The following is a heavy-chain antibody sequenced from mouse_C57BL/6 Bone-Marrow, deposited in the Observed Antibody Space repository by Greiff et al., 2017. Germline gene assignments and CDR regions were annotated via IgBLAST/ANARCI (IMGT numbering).Heavy chain of an antibody. V-gene: IGHV14-4*01. Sequence: VQLQQSGSELVRPGASAKLSCTASGFNIKDDYMHWVKQRPEQGLEWIGWLDPENGDTVYASKFQGKATITADTSSNTAYLQLSSLTYEDTAVYYCSSLFAGWGQGTLVTVSA. CDR1: GFNIKDDY. J-gene: IGHJ3*01. CDR3: SSLFAG. CDR2: LDPENGDT.